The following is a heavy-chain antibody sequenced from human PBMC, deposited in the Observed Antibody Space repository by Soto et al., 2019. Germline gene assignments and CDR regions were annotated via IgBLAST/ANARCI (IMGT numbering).Heavy chain of an antibody. D-gene: IGHD2-15*01. J-gene: IGHJ3*02. CDR1: GFTFSSYS. CDR3: ARDYCSGGSCHGDAFDI. V-gene: IGHV3-21*01. Sequence: LRLSCAASGFTFSSYSMNWVRQAPGKGLEWVSSISSSSSYIYYADSVKGRFTISRDNAKNSLYLQMNSLRAEDTAVYYCARDYCSGGSCHGDAFDIWGKGTMVPVSS. CDR2: ISSSSSYI.